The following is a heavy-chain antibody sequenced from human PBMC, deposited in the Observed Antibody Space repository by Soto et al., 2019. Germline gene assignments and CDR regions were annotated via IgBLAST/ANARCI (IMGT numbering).Heavy chain of an antibody. CDR1: GDSVSSNSAA. Sequence: SQTLSLTCAISGDSVSSNSAAWNWIRQSPSRGLEWLGRTYYRSKWFNDYAVSVISRITINPDTSKNQFSLQLNSVTPEDTAVYYCAGDYNWNYDVYFDYWGQGTLVTVSS. CDR3: AGDYNWNYDVYFDY. CDR2: TYYRSKWFN. D-gene: IGHD1-7*01. J-gene: IGHJ4*02. V-gene: IGHV6-1*01.